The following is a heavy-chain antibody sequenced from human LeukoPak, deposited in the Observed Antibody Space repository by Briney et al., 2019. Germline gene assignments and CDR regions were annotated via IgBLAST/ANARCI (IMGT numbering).Heavy chain of an antibody. CDR2: IWPGDSDT. V-gene: IGHV5-51*01. J-gene: IGHJ4*02. D-gene: IGHD3-22*01. Sequence: GESLQISCQGSGYNFTKYWIGWVRQMSGRGLEWMGIIWPGDSDTRYSPSFQGQVTISADKSISTAYLQWSSLKASDTAMYYCARAYDSSGSYYYFDYWGQGTLVTVSS. CDR1: GYNFTKYW. CDR3: ARAYDSSGSYYYFDY.